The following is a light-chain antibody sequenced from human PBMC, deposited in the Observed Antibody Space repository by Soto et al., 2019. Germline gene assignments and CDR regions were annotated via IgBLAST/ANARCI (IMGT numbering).Light chain of an antibody. J-gene: IGLJ6*01. CDR2: TNT. V-gene: IGLV1-40*01. CDR1: SSNIGAGYH. Sequence: QSVLKQPPSVYGAPGQRLTIFCTGSSSNIGAGYHLHVQQQLPGTAPKLRIYTNTNLPSVVSDRFSGSKTGISSSLAITGLQADDKSDYYRQTYDSSSLSGLVFGSGNKVTVL. CDR3: QTYDSSSLSGLV.